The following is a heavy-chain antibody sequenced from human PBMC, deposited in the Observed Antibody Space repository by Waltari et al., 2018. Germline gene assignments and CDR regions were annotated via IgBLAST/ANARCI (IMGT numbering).Heavy chain of an antibody. CDR2: ISSSSSYI. D-gene: IGHD2-2*01. CDR3: ARDPTPVPAAMWYYYYMDV. J-gene: IGHJ6*03. Sequence: EVQLVESGGGLVKPGGSLRLYSMNWVRQAPGKGLEWVSPISSSSSYIYYADSVKGRFTISRDNAKNSLYLQMNSLRAEDTAVYYCARDPTPVPAAMWYYYYMDVWGKGTTVTVSS. V-gene: IGHV3-21*03. CDR1: S.